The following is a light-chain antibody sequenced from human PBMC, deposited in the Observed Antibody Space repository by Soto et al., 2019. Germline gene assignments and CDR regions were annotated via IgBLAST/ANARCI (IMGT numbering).Light chain of an antibody. CDR3: QQRSNWPPM. CDR2: DAS. J-gene: IGKJ1*01. Sequence: EIVLTQSPATLSLSPGERDTLSCRASQSVSSYLAWYQQKPGQAPRLLIYDASNRATRIPARFSGSGSGTDFTLTISSLEAEDFAGYYWQQRSNWPPMFGQGTRWIS. CDR1: QSVSSY. V-gene: IGKV3-11*01.